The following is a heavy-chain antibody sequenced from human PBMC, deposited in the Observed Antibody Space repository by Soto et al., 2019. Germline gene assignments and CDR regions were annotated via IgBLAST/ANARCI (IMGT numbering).Heavy chain of an antibody. CDR1: GFPFSSYG. CDR2: IWYDGSNK. J-gene: IGHJ4*02. Sequence: GGSLRLSCASSGFPFSSYGMHWVRQAPGKGLEWVAVIWYDGSNKYYADSVKGRFTISRDNSKNTLYLQMNSLRAEDTAVYYCAREEQLVSPYFDYWGQGTLVTVSS. CDR3: AREEQLVSPYFDY. D-gene: IGHD6-6*01. V-gene: IGHV3-33*01.